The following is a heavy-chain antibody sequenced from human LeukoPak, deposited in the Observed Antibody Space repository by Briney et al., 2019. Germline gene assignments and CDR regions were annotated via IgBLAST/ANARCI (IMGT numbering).Heavy chain of an antibody. CDR3: AKHAIGITMIVVVYFDY. V-gene: IGHV3-23*01. D-gene: IGHD3-22*01. J-gene: IGHJ4*02. CDR1: GFTFSRYA. CDR2: ISGSGGST. Sequence: GGSLRLSCAASGFTFSRYAMSWVRQAPGKGLEWVSAISGSGGSTYYADSVKGRFTISRDNSKNTLYLQMNSLRAEDTAVYYCAKHAIGITMIVVVYFDYWGQGTLVTASS.